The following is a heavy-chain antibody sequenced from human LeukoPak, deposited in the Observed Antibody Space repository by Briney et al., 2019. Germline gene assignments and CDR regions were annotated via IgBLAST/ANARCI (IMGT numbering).Heavy chain of an antibody. CDR2: IYAGGAA. J-gene: IGHJ4*02. V-gene: IGHV3-53*01. CDR1: GFTVSTNY. D-gene: IGHD2-2*01. CDR3: ARSTSYHFDS. Sequence: PGGSLRLSCAASGFTVSTNYLSWVRQAPGKGLEWVSVIYAGGAAYYADYVKGRFTISRDTSNNTLILQLHSLGVEDTAVYYCARSTSYHFDSWGQGTLVTVSS.